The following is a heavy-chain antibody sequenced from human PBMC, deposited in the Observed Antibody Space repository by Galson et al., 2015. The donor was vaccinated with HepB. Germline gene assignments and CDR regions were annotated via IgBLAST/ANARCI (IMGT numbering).Heavy chain of an antibody. CDR2: INPRGGST. D-gene: IGHD3-22*01. CDR1: GYSFINYY. CDR3: ARELYHYDSSGYYLSWGGGMDV. Sequence: SGYSFINYYMHWVRQAPGQGLEWMGMINPRGGSTTYAQKFQGRVTMTRDTSTSTVYMELSSLRSEDTAVYYCARELYHYDSSGYYLSWGGGMDVWGQGTTVTVSS. V-gene: IGHV1-46*01. J-gene: IGHJ6*02.